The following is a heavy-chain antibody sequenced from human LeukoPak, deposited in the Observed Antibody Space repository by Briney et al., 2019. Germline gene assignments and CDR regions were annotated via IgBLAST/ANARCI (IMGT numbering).Heavy chain of an antibody. J-gene: IGHJ4*02. CDR3: ARGRPADSSSWYGTDY. CDR2: ISYDGSNK. V-gene: IGHV3-30*04. Sequence: GGSLRLSCAASGFTFSSYAMHWVRQAPGKGLEWVADISYDGSNKYYADSVKGRFTISRDNSKNTVYLQMNSLRAGDTAVYYCARGRPADSSSWYGTDYWGQGTLVTVSS. D-gene: IGHD6-13*01. CDR1: GFTFSSYA.